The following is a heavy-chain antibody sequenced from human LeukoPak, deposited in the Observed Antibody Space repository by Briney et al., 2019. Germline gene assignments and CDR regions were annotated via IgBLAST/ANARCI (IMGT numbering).Heavy chain of an antibody. CDR2: ISGSGGST. Sequence: SGGSLRLSCAASGSTFSSYAMIWVRQAPGKGLEWVSAISGSGGSTYYADSVKGRFTISRDNSKNTLYLQMNSLRAEDTAVYYCAKVVARQQVDYWGQGTLVTVSS. V-gene: IGHV3-23*01. CDR1: GSTFSSYA. CDR3: AKVVARQQVDY. D-gene: IGHD6-13*01. J-gene: IGHJ4*02.